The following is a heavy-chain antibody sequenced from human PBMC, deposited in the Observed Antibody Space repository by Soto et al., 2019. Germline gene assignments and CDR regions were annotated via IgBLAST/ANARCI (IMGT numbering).Heavy chain of an antibody. J-gene: IGHJ5*02. Sequence: QVQLQESGPGLVRPSETLSLTCTVSGGSISSYRWSWIRQPAGKGLEWIGRLNTYGNTHYNPTLNSRVTVSVDTSRTQFFLTLRSVTAADSAVYHCGRESGETWAYEASWGQATPVTVSS. D-gene: IGHD1-26*01. CDR2: LNTYGNT. CDR3: GRESGETWAYEAS. V-gene: IGHV4-4*07. CDR1: GGSISSYR.